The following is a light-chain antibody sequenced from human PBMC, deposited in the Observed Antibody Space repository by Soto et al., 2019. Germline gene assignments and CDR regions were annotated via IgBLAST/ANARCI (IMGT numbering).Light chain of an antibody. V-gene: IGKV1-39*01. CDR1: QNIDNY. J-gene: IGKJ5*01. Sequence: DIQLTQSPSSLSASLGDRVTISCRASQNIDNYLHWYQQKSGKAPEALIYAASSLRDGVSSRFSGSGYGTEFTLTINNLQPEDFATYHCQQSSSSPPITFGHGTRLDI. CDR2: AAS. CDR3: QQSSSSPPIT.